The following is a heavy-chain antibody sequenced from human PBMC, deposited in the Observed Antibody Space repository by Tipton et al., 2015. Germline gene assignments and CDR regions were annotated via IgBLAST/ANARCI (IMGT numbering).Heavy chain of an antibody. CDR2: ISHSGNT. CDR3: ACQDYDSLTRDYQTVDY. Sequence: TLSLTCTVSGGSISSYYWSWIRQPPGKELEWIGSISHSGNTYYNPSLKSRVTMSRDTSKNQFSLKLTSVTAADTAVYYCACQDYDSLTRDYQTVDYWGQGTLVTVSS. V-gene: IGHV4-59*04. CDR1: GGSISSYY. D-gene: IGHD3-9*01. J-gene: IGHJ4*02.